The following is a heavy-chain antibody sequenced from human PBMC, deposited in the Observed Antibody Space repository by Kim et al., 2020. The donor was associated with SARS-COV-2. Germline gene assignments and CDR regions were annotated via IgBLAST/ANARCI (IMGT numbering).Heavy chain of an antibody. Sequence: NYNPSLKSRVTISVDTSKNQFSLKLSSVTAADTAVYYCARVLSSYGDFDYWGQGTLVTVSS. J-gene: IGHJ4*02. CDR3: ARVLSSYGDFDY. D-gene: IGHD4-17*01. V-gene: IGHV4-59*01.